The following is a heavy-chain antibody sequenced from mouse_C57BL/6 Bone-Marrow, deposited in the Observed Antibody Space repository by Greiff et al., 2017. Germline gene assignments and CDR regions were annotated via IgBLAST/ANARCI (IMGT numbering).Heavy chain of an antibody. Sequence: QVQLQQPGAELVKPGASVKLSCKASGYTFTSYWMQWVKQRPGQGLEWIGEIDPSASDTNYIQKFKGKATVTGDTSSSTAYMQLSSLTSEDSSGYYCGAVPFYYWGQGTTLTVSS. CDR1: GYTFTSYW. J-gene: IGHJ2*01. CDR3: GAVPFYY. CDR2: IDPSASDT. V-gene: IGHV1-50*01.